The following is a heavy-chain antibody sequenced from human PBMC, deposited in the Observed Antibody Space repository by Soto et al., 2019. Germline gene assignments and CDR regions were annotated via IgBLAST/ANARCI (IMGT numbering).Heavy chain of an antibody. CDR2: IYHSGST. V-gene: IGHV4-39*07. CDR3: ARVSGSYYYGMDV. CDR1: GFSLSSSSYY. D-gene: IGHD3-10*01. Sequence: PSETPSPTCTVSGFSLSSSSYYLGGVPQPPGKGLEWIGEIYHSGSTNYNPSLKSRVTISVDKSNNQFSLTLSSVTAADTAVYYCARVSGSYYYGMDVWGQGTTVTVSS. J-gene: IGHJ6*02.